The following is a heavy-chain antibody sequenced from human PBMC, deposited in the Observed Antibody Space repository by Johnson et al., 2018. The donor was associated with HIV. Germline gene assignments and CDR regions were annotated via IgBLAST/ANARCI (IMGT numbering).Heavy chain of an antibody. J-gene: IGHJ3*02. CDR1: GFSFEAYG. V-gene: IGHV3-20*04. D-gene: IGHD3/OR15-3a*01. CDR3: GTGPLDYYESGNLDDVFDI. Sequence: EVQLVESGGGVVRPVGSLRLSCAGSGFSFEAYGMSWVRQVPGKGLEWISGINWNGGRTAYSDSVQGRFTISRDNAKNSLYLQMDSLRAEDTALYYCGTGPLDYYESGNLDDVFDIWGQGTTVIVSS. CDR2: INWNGGRT.